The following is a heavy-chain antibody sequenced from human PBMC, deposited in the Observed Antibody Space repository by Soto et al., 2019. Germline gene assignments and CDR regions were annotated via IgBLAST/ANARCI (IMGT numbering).Heavy chain of an antibody. J-gene: IGHJ5*02. CDR1: GYTFTSYA. CDR2: INAGNGNT. CDR3: ARGTDDCSGYYYENWFDP. D-gene: IGHD3-22*01. V-gene: IGHV1-3*01. Sequence: GASVKVSCKASGYTFTSYAMHWVRQAPGQRLEWMGWINAGNGNTKYSQKFQGRVTITRDTSASTAYMELSSLRSEDTAVYYCARGTDDCSGYYYENWFDPWDQGTLVTVSS.